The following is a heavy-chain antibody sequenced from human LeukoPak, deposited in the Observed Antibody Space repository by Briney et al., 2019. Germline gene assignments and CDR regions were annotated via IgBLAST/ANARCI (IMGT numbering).Heavy chain of an antibody. J-gene: IGHJ4*02. D-gene: IGHD1-26*01. CDR1: GGSISSGDYY. V-gene: IGHV4-30-4*01. CDR3: ARRGPLVGATYYFDY. CDR2: MYYSGST. Sequence: KPSQTLSLTCTVSGGSISSGDYYWSWIRQPPGKGLEWIGYMYYSGSTYYNPSLKSRVTISLDTSKNQFSLKLSSVTAADTAVYYCARRGPLVGATYYFDYWGQGTLVTVSS.